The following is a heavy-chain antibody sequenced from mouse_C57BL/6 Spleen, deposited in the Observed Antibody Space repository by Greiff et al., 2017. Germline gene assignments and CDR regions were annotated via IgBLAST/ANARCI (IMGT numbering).Heavy chain of an antibody. D-gene: IGHD4-1*01. CDR3: ARQGTGTRYYAMDY. V-gene: IGHV5-9*01. J-gene: IGHJ4*01. CDR1: GFTFSSYT. CDR2: ISGGGGNT. Sequence: EVKLMESGGGLVKPGGSLKLSCAASGFTFSSYTMSWVRQTPEKRLEWVATISGGGGNTYYPDSVKGRFTISRDNAKNTLYLQMSSLRSEDTALYYCARQGTGTRYYAMDYWGQGTSVTVSS.